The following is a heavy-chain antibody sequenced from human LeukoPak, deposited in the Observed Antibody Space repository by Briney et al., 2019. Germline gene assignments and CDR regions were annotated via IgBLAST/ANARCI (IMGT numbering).Heavy chain of an antibody. CDR3: ARDGIDAEYFQH. CDR1: GGSISSYY. J-gene: IGHJ1*01. Sequence: PSETLSLTCTVSGGSISSYYWSWIRQPPGKGLEWIGYIYYSGSTNYNPSLKSRVTISVDTSKNQFSLKLSSVTAADTAVYYCARDGIDAEYFQHWGQSTLVTVSS. D-gene: IGHD1-26*01. V-gene: IGHV4-59*01. CDR2: IYYSGST.